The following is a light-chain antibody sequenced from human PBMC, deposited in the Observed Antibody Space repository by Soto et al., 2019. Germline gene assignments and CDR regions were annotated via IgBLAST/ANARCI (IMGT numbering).Light chain of an antibody. CDR3: QQRSNWPRT. CDR2: DAS. Sequence: EIVLTQSPATLSLSPGERATLSCRASQSVSSYLAWYQQKPGQGPRLLIYDASNRATGIPARFSGSGSGTVFTLTISSLEPEDFAVYYCQQRSNWPRTFGQGTKLEIK. J-gene: IGKJ2*01. CDR1: QSVSSY. V-gene: IGKV3-11*01.